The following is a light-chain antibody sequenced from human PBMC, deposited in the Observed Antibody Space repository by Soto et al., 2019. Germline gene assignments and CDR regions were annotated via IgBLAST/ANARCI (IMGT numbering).Light chain of an antibody. CDR1: QGFSSN. CDR3: RHHYKCRRT. V-gene: IGKV3-15*01. Sequence: DIGVTQSTGTLSCSPGDRVSLACGASQGFSSNLAWYQQKPGHAPKLLIYGASTWLGGVPARFSGSGSGTDFTLTITSPQSEDFPAYYLRHHYKCRRTFGGGTKVDIK. J-gene: IGKJ4*01. CDR2: GAS.